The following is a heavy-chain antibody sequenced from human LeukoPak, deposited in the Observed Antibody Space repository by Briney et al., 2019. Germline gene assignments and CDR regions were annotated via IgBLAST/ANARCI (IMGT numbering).Heavy chain of an antibody. Sequence: TSQTLSLTCTVSGGSISSGDYYWSWIRQPPGKGLAWIGYIYYSGSTYYNPSLKSRVTISVDTSKNQFSLKLSSVTAADTAVYYCARVLKYSSSSNWFDPWGQGTLVTVSS. CDR1: GGSISSGDYY. CDR2: IYYSGST. J-gene: IGHJ5*02. V-gene: IGHV4-30-4*08. CDR3: ARVLKYSSSSNWFDP. D-gene: IGHD6-6*01.